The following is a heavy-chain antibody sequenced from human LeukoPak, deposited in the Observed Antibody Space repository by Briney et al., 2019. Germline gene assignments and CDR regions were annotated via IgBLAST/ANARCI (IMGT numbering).Heavy chain of an antibody. J-gene: IGHJ3*02. V-gene: IGHV4-59*08. CDR1: GGSISSYY. CDR3: ANTGLDRAFDI. CDR2: IYYSGST. Sequence: SETLSLTCTVSGGSISSYYWSWNRQPPGKGLEWIGYIYYSGSTNYNPSLKSRVTISVDTSKNQFSLKLSSVTAADTAVYYCANTGLDRAFDIWGQGTMVTVSS. D-gene: IGHD1-14*01.